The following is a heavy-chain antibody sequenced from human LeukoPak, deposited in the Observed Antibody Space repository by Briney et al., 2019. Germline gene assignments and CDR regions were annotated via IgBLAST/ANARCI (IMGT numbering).Heavy chain of an antibody. V-gene: IGHV4-30-4*01. CDR1: GGSISSGDYY. Sequence: SQTLSLTRTVSGGSISSGDYYWSWIRQPPGKGLEWIGYIYYSGSTYYNPSLKSRVTISVDTSKNQLSLKLSSVTAADTAVYYCASSNIRVSYFDYWGQGTLVTVSS. CDR2: IYYSGST. J-gene: IGHJ4*02. D-gene: IGHD3-16*01. CDR3: ASSNIRVSYFDY.